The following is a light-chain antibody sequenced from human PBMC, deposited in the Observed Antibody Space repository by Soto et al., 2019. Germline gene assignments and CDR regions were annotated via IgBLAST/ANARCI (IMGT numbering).Light chain of an antibody. CDR3: QQYNKWPRT. Sequence: EIVMTQSPATLSVSPGERATLSCRASQSVSSNLAWYQQKPGQAPRLLIYGASTRATGIPARFSGSGSGTEFTLTLDSLQSEDFVVYYCQQYNKWPRTFGQGTKV. CDR1: QSVSSN. J-gene: IGKJ1*01. CDR2: GAS. V-gene: IGKV3-15*01.